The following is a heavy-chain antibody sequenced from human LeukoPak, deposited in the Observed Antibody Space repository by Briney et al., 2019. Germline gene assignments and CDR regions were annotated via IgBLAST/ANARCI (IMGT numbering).Heavy chain of an antibody. D-gene: IGHD5-24*01. J-gene: IGHJ3*01. CDR3: ASYREAYDLYPHGLDV. Sequence: SESLSLACSLSGASVSTTAYFWNWLRRPAGEGPEGIGRMYASGNTHYNPSLKSRVTMSLDTSKNQFSLTMNSVTDADSAVYCCASYREAYDLYPHGLDVWGRGTVVTVSS. CDR2: MYASGNT. CDR1: GASVSTTAYF. V-gene: IGHV4-61*02.